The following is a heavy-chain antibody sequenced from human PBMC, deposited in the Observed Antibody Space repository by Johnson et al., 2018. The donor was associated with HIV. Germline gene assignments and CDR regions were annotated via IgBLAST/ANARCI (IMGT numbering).Heavy chain of an antibody. V-gene: IGHV3-64*01. CDR2: ISSNGGST. CDR1: GFTLSSYA. D-gene: IGHD4-17*01. CDR3: ARPRTTVTQVDAFDI. J-gene: IGHJ3*02. Sequence: VLLVESGGGLVQPGGSLRLSCAASGFTLSSYAMHWVRQAPGKGLEYVSAISSNGGSTYYANSVKGRFTISRDNSKNTLYLQMGSLRAEDMAVYYCARPRTTVTQVDAFDIWGQGTMVTVYS.